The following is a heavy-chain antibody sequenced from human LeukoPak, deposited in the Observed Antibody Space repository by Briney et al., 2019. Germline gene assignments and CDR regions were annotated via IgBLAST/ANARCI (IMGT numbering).Heavy chain of an antibody. Sequence: SGGSLRLSCAASGFTFRGNGMHWVRQAPGKGLVWVSRINSDGSSTDYADSVKGRFTISRDNAKNTLYLQMNSLRVEDTAVYYCASQIWLGELFAHYWGQGTLVTVSS. V-gene: IGHV3-74*01. CDR1: GFTFRGNG. J-gene: IGHJ4*02. D-gene: IGHD3-10*01. CDR3: ASQIWLGELFAHY. CDR2: INSDGSST.